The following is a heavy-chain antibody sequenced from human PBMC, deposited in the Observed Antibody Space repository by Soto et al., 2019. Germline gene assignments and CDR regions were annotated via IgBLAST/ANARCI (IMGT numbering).Heavy chain of an antibody. V-gene: IGHV3-30*18. D-gene: IGHD6-13*01. Sequence: QVQLVESGGGVVQPGRSLRLSCAASGFTFSSYGMHWVRQAPGKGLEWVAVISYDGSNKCYADSVKGRFTISRDNSKNTLYLQMNSLRAEDTAVYYCAKDWRSSRLYYYYGMDVWGQGTTVTVSS. CDR3: AKDWRSSRLYYYYGMDV. CDR1: GFTFSSYG. J-gene: IGHJ6*02. CDR2: ISYDGSNK.